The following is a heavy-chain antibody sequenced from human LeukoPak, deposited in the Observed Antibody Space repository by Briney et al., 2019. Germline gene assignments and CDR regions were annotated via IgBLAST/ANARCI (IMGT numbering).Heavy chain of an antibody. V-gene: IGHV4-59*08. CDR2: IYYTGTT. J-gene: IGHJ4*02. Sequence: SETLSLTCSVSGGSIRDFYWTWIRHPPGKGLEWIGYIYYTGTTNYSPSLRGRVIMSVDTSRNQFSLKLTSVTAADTAVYYCATYSGNYNNFEYWGQGTLVTVSS. CDR1: GGSIRDFY. D-gene: IGHD1-26*01. CDR3: ATYSGNYNNFEY.